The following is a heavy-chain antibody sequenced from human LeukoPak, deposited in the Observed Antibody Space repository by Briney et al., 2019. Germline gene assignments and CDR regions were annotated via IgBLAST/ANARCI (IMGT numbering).Heavy chain of an antibody. D-gene: IGHD6-13*01. Sequence: PSETLSLTCTVSGGSISSYYWSWIRQPPGKGLEWIGYIYYSGSTNYNPSLKSRVTISVDTSKNQFSLRLSSVTAADTAVYYCARDHRGAAGYFDYWGQGTLVTVSS. CDR2: IYYSGST. CDR3: ARDHRGAAGYFDY. CDR1: GGSISSYY. V-gene: IGHV4-59*01. J-gene: IGHJ4*02.